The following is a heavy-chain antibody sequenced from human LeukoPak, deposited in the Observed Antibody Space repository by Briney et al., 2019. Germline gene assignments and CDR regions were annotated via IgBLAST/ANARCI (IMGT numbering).Heavy chain of an antibody. V-gene: IGHV3-23*01. J-gene: IGHJ4*02. Sequence: GGTLRLSCAASGFIFSSYGMSWVRQAPGKGLEWVSFTSGSGDSTYYADSVKGRFTISRDNSKNTLYLQMNSLRAEDTAVYYCAKGRVRQFDPFDYWGQGTLVTVSS. CDR1: GFIFSSYG. D-gene: IGHD3-10*01. CDR3: AKGRVRQFDPFDY. CDR2: TSGSGDST.